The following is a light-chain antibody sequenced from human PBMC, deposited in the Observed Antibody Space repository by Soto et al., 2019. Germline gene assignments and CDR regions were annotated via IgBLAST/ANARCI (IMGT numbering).Light chain of an antibody. Sequence: DIHMTQSPSTLSATVGDRVTISFRASQTISTWLAWYQQKPGKAPNLLIYKASSLESGVPSRFSGSGSGTEFTLTISSLQPDDFATYYCRQYNTFPLTFGGGTKVDIK. CDR1: QTISTW. J-gene: IGKJ4*01. CDR3: RQYNTFPLT. V-gene: IGKV1-5*03. CDR2: KAS.